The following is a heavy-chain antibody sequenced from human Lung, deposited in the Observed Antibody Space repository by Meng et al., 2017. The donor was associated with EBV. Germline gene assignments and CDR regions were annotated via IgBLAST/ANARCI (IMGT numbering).Heavy chain of an antibody. J-gene: IGHJ5*02. CDR1: GFTFSSYS. D-gene: IGHD3-16*01. V-gene: IGHV3-21*01. Sequence: EVVRVGPGGGLVKPGGSLRLSCGSSGFTFSSYSMNWVRQAPGKGLEWGSSISSSSSYIYYADSVKGRFTISRDNAKNSLYLQMNSLRAEDTAVYYCLRGGRFDPWGQGTLVTVSS. CDR2: ISSSSSYI. CDR3: LRGGRFDP.